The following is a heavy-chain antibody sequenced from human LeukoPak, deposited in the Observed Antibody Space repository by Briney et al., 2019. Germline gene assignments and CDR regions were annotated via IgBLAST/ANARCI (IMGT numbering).Heavy chain of an antibody. V-gene: IGHV1-58*02. CDR2: IVVGSGNT. CDR1: GFTFTSSA. D-gene: IGHD5-18*01. CDR3: ARDLYGYHLLYYVDS. J-gene: IGHJ4*02. Sequence: GASVKVSCKAPGFTFTSSAMQWVRQARGQRLEWIGWIVVGSGNTNYAQKFQERVTMTRDMSTSTVYMELSSLRSEDTAVYYCARDLYGYHLLYYVDSWGQGTLVTVSS.